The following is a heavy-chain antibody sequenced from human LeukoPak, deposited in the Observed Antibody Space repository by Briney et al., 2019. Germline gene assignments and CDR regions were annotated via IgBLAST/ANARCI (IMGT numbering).Heavy chain of an antibody. CDR2: INTNNGNT. CDR3: AREREETYGSGSYTFDH. D-gene: IGHD3-10*01. Sequence: ASVKVSCKASGYTFTSYAFSWVRQAPGQGLEWMGWINTNNGNTNYVQRLQGRVTMTTDTSTSTAYMEQRSLRSDDTAVYYCAREREETYGSGSYTFDHWGQGTLVTVSS. J-gene: IGHJ4*02. CDR1: GYTFTSYA. V-gene: IGHV1-18*01.